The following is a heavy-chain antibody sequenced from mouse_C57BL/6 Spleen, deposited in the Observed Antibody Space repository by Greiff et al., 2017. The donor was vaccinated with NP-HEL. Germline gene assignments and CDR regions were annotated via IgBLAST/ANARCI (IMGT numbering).Heavy chain of an antibody. J-gene: IGHJ4*01. CDR1: GYTFTSYW. D-gene: IGHD3-2*02. CDR2: IHPSDSDT. CDR3: AIGAAQAWDYAMDY. Sequence: QVHVKQPGAELVKPGASVKVSCKASGYTFTSYWMHWVKQRPGQGLEWIGRIHPSDSDTNYNQKFKGKATLTVDKSSSTAYMQLSSLTSEDSAVYYCAIGAAQAWDYAMDYWGQGTSVTVSS. V-gene: IGHV1-74*01.